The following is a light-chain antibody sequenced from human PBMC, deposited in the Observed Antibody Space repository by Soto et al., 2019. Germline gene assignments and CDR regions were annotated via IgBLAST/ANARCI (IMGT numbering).Light chain of an antibody. Sequence: QSVLTQPPSASGTAGQGVTISCSGGDSNIGSNSVYWYQHLPRTAPKLLIYYNNQRPSGVPGRFAGSRSGTSASLAIVGLRSEDEAVYYCAAWDASLSACVFGNGTKLTVL. CDR3: AAWDASLSACV. V-gene: IGLV1-47*02. J-gene: IGLJ1*01. CDR2: YNN. CDR1: DSNIGSNS.